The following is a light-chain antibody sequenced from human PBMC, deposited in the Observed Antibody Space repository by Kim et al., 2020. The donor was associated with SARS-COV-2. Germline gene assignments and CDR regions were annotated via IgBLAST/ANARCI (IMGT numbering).Light chain of an antibody. CDR1: RFIRNW. Sequence: ACVGDTVPITGRASRFIRNWLAWYQQKPGKAPNLLIYKASTLESGVPSRFTGSGSGTQFSLTISSLQPDDFGTYYCQQYETYPMFTFGQGTKLEI. CDR3: QQYETYPMFT. CDR2: KAS. V-gene: IGKV1-5*03. J-gene: IGKJ2*01.